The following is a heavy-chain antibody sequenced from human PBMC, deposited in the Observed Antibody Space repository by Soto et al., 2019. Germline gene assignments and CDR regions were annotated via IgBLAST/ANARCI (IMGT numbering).Heavy chain of an antibody. CDR1: CHSTNTSY. V-gene: IGHV4-59*13. D-gene: IGHD1-26*01. CDR2: LSNNGGT. CDR3: ARGDTWQELDH. Sequence: PDTMSLTWPDSCHSTNTSYLFSVRQAPGKGPEWLGYLSNNGGTDHNPSLLGRATMSVDTSQNRFSLNLISVTAADSAIYYCARGDTWQELDHWVHGSLVT. J-gene: IGHJ5*02.